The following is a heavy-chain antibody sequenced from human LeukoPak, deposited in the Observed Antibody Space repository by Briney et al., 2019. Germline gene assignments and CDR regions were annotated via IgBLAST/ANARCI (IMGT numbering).Heavy chain of an antibody. Sequence: KPSKTLSLTCTVSGGPKNSYYWSWIRQPPGKGLEWIGYIYYTGSTNYNPSLRSRVTMSVDTSKNQFSLKLSSVTAADTAVYYCARFSGGSWFDYWGQGTLVTVSS. J-gene: IGHJ4*02. CDR1: GGPKNSYY. V-gene: IGHV4-59*01. CDR2: IYYTGST. CDR3: ARFSGGSWFDY. D-gene: IGHD6-13*01.